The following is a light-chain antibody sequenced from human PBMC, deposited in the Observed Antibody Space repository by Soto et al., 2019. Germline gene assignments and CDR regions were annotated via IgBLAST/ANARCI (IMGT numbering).Light chain of an antibody. CDR1: QGISNY. CDR3: QNYKSAPLLT. J-gene: IGKJ3*01. Sequence: DIPMPQSPSSLSASVGDRVTITCRASQGISNYLAWYQQKPGKVPKLLISDAYTLQSGVPSRFSGSGSGTDFTLTISSLQPEDVATYYCQNYKSAPLLTFGPGTKVDLK. V-gene: IGKV1-27*01. CDR2: DAY.